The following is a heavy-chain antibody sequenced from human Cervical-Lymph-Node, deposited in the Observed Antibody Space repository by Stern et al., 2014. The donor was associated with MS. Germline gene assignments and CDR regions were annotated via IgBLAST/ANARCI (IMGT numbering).Heavy chain of an antibody. CDR3: ARSQPFSY. D-gene: IGHD6-13*01. CDR2: INTKTGNP. V-gene: IGHV7-4-1*02. CDR1: GSTFTASS. Sequence: QVQLVQSGSELKQPGASVTVACRVSGSTFTASSISLVRQAPGRGLEWMGWINTKTGNPTYALDFTGRFVFSLDTSVSTAFLQISSLKADDTAVYYCARSQPFSYWGQGTLVTVSP. J-gene: IGHJ4*02.